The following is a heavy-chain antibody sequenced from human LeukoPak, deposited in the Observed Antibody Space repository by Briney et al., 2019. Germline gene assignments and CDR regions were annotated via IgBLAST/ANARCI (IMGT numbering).Heavy chain of an antibody. J-gene: IGHJ4*02. CDR3: AKTYSRESGYDFFFHY. CDR1: GFTFSAYG. D-gene: IGHD5-12*01. Sequence: GGSLRLSCAASGFTFSAYGMHWVRQAPGKGLEWVAVISYDGGNKYYADSVKGRFTISRDNSRNTVYLQMNSLRVEDTAVYYCAKTYSRESGYDFFFHYWGQGTRVTVSS. V-gene: IGHV3-30*18. CDR2: ISYDGGNK.